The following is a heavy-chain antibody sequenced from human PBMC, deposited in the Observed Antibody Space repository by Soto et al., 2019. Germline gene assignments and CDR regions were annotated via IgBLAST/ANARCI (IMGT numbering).Heavy chain of an antibody. V-gene: IGHV1-69*12. CDR1: GGTFSSYA. Sequence: QVQLVQSGAEVKKPGSSVKVSCKASGGTFSSYAISWVRQAPGQGLEWMGGIIPIFGTANYAQKFQGRVTITADESTSTAYMELSSLRAEDTAVYYCARGQVVVVTAIYSYYYGMDVWGQGTTVTVSS. CDR3: ARGQVVVVTAIYSYYYGMDV. CDR2: IIPIFGTA. J-gene: IGHJ6*02. D-gene: IGHD2-21*02.